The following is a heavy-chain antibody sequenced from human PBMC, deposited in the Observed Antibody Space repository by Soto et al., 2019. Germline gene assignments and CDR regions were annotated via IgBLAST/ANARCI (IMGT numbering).Heavy chain of an antibody. CDR1: GFTFRVYS. D-gene: IGHD6-19*01. CDR3: ARSVEGHFDV. Sequence: EVQLVESGGGLVQPGGSLGLSCSASGFTFRVYSMNWVRQAPGKGLEWVSYITSDERTIHYADSVKGRFTISRDNAKNSVYLQMTSLRDDDTAVYYCARSVEGHFDVWGQGILVTVSS. V-gene: IGHV3-48*02. CDR2: ITSDERTI. J-gene: IGHJ4*01.